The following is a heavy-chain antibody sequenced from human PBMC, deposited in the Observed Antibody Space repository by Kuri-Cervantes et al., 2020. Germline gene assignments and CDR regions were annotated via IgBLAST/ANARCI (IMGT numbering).Heavy chain of an antibody. D-gene: IGHD6-13*01. J-gene: IGHJ6*02. Sequence: GESLKISCAASGFTFSSYGMHWVRQAPGKGLEWVAVISYDGSNKYYADSVKGRFTISRDNSKNTLYLQMNSLRAEDTAVYYCAKDRISSSWYYYYYGMDVWGQGTTVTVSS. CDR2: ISYDGSNK. V-gene: IGHV3-30*18. CDR3: AKDRISSSWYYYYYGMDV. CDR1: GFTFSSYG.